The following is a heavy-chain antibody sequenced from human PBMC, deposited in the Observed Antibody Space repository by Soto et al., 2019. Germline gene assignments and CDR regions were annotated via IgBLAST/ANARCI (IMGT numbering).Heavy chain of an antibody. CDR1: GFTFSSYA. D-gene: IGHD3-10*01. V-gene: IGHV3-23*01. CDR2: ISGSGGST. Sequence: EVQLLESGGGLVQPWGSLRLSCAASGFTFSSYAMSWVRQAPGKGLEWVSAISGSGGSTYYADSVKGRFTISRDNSKNTLYLQMNSLRAEDTAVYYCAPHLWFGELYYWGQGTLVTVSS. CDR3: APHLWFGELYY. J-gene: IGHJ4*02.